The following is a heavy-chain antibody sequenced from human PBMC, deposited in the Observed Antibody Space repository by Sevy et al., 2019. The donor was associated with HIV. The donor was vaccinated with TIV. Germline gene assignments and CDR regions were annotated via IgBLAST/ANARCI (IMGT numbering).Heavy chain of an antibody. CDR3: VRGGQRFDY. CDR2: IKQDGSER. CDR1: GFTFSSYW. Sequence: GRSLRLSCAASGFTFSSYWMSWVRQAPGKGLEWVANIKQDGSERYYVDSVKGRFTISRDNTKNSLYLQMDSLRVEDTAEYYCVRGGQRFDYWGQGTLVTVSS. D-gene: IGHD6-25*01. V-gene: IGHV3-7*01. J-gene: IGHJ4*02.